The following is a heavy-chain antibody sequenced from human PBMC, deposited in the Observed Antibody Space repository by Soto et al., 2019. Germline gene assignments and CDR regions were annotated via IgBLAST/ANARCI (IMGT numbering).Heavy chain of an antibody. J-gene: IGHJ5*02. CDR3: ARVPGRRIAAAGYLIKYNWFDP. V-gene: IGHV4-34*01. CDR2: INHSGST. Sequence: SETLSLTCAVYGGSFSGYYWSWIRQPPGKGLEWIGEINHSGSTNYNPSLKSRVTISVDTSKNQFSLKLSSVTATDTAVYYCARVPGRRIAAAGYLIKYNWFDPWGQGTLVTVSS. D-gene: IGHD6-13*01. CDR1: GGSFSGYY.